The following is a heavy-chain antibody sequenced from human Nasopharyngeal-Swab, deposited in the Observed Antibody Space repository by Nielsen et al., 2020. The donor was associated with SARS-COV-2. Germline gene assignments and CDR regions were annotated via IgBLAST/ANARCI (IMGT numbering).Heavy chain of an antibody. D-gene: IGHD5-12*01. CDR1: GFTFRSYS. J-gene: IGHJ4*02. CDR2: ISSSSSTI. V-gene: IGHV3-48*04. CDR3: ARRYSGYEDYFDY. Sequence: GESLKISCAASGFTFRSYSMHWLRPAPGKGLAWVSYISSSSSTIYYAASVKGRFTIYRDNAKNSLYLQMNSLRAEDTAVYYCARRYSGYEDYFDYWGQGALVTVSS.